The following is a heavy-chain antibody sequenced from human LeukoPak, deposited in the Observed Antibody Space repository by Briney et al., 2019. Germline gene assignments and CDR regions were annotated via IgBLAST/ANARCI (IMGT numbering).Heavy chain of an antibody. CDR3: ARPLYCSGGSCYVYFQH. J-gene: IGHJ1*01. D-gene: IGHD2-15*01. CDR2: INSDGSST. CDR1: GFTFSSYW. V-gene: IGHV3-74*01. Sequence: PGGSLRLSCAASGFTFSSYWMHWVRQAPGKGLVWVSRINSDGSSTSYADSVKGRFTISRDNAKNTLYLQMNSLRAEDTAVYYCARPLYCSGGSCYVYFQHWGQGTLVTVSS.